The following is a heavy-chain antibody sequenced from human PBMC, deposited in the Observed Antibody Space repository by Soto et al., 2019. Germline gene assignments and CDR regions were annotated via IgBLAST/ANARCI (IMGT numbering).Heavy chain of an antibody. CDR1: GFTFSSYA. CDR2: ISGSGDGT. CDR3: AKGDLTGSKEGWDY. D-gene: IGHD3-9*01. V-gene: IGHV3-23*01. J-gene: IGHJ4*02. Sequence: EVQLLESGGGLVQPGGSLRLSCAASGFTFSSYAMSWVRQAPGKGLECVSSISGSGDGTYYADSMKGRFTISRDNSKNTLYLQMNSLSAEDTAVYYCAKGDLTGSKEGWDYWGQGTLVTVSS.